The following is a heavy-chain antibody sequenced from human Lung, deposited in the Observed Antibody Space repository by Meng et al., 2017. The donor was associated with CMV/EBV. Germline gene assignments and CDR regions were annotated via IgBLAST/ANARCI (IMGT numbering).Heavy chain of an antibody. J-gene: IGHJ6*02. Sequence: ASVNVSRMASGYTFTSYYMHWVRQAPGQGLEWMGIINPSGGSTSYAQKFQGRVTMTRDTSTSTVYMELSSLRSEDTAVYYCARDRLGVTTGMDVWGQGTTVXVSS. V-gene: IGHV1-46*01. CDR2: INPSGGST. D-gene: IGHD4-11*01. CDR1: GYTFTSYY. CDR3: ARDRLGVTTGMDV.